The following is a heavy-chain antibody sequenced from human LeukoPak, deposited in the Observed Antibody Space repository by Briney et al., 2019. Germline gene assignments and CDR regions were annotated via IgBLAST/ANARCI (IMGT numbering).Heavy chain of an antibody. V-gene: IGHV3-53*04. J-gene: IGHJ3*02. CDR2: IYSGGST. CDR1: GFTVSSNY. D-gene: IGHD3-16*01. Sequence: PGGSLRPSCAASGFTVSSNYMSWVRQVPGKGLEWVSIIYSGGSTYYADSVKGRFTISGHNSKNTLYLQMNSLRAEDTAVYYCAREVGGSAFDIWGQGTMVTVSS. CDR3: AREVGGSAFDI.